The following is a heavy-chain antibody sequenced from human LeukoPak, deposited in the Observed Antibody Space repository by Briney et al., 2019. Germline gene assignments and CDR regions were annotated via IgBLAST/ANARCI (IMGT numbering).Heavy chain of an antibody. D-gene: IGHD2-2*01. CDR3: ARDEAAGYCSSTSCCPAEYFQH. V-gene: IGHV3-30-3*01. J-gene: IGHJ1*01. CDR2: ISYDGSNK. CDR1: GLTFSSYA. Sequence: GSLRLSCAASGLTFSSYAMHWVRQAPGKGLEWVAVISYDGSNKYYADSVKGRFTISRDNSKNTLYLQMNSLRAEDTAVYYCARDEAAGYCSSTSCCPAEYFQHWGQGTLVTVSS.